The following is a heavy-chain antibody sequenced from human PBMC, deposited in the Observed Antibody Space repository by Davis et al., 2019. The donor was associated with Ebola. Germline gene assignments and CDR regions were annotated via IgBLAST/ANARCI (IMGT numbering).Heavy chain of an antibody. CDR2: IIPMVGTA. V-gene: IGHV1-69*06. CDR1: GGTFSTYD. J-gene: IGHJ4*02. CDR3: ARDLGRYDDH. D-gene: IGHD1-26*01. Sequence: AASVKVSCKASGGTFSTYDINWVRQAPGQGLEWMGWIIPMVGTATYAQKFQGRVTITADKSTSTAYMELGGLRSEDTAVYYCARDLGRYDDHWGQGTLVTVSS.